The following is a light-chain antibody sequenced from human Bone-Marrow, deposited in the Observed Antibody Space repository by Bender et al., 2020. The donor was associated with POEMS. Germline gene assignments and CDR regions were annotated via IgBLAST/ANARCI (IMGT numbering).Light chain of an antibody. CDR1: NIGTKS. Sequence: SYVLTQPPSVSLAPGQTARITCGGNNIGTKSVQWYQQKPGQAPVLVVYDDSARPSGIPERFYGSNSGTTATLIISRVEGGDEAVYYCQVWDVSGDRKVFGGGTKLTVL. V-gene: IGLV3-21*02. J-gene: IGLJ2*01. CDR3: QVWDVSGDRKV. CDR2: DDS.